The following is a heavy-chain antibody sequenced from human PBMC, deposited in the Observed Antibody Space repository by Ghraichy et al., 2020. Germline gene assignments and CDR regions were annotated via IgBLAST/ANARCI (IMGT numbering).Heavy chain of an antibody. D-gene: IGHD1-26*01. CDR1: GGSISSYY. V-gene: IGHV4-59*01. CDR2: IYYSGST. Sequence: SQTLSLTCTVSGGSISSYYWSWIRQPPGKGLEWIGYIYYSGSTNYNPSLKSRVTISVDTSKNQFSLKLSSVTAADTAVYYCARGGGSYHPPLYYYYYYMDVWGKGTTVTVSS. CDR3: ARGGGSYHPPLYYYYYYMDV. J-gene: IGHJ6*03.